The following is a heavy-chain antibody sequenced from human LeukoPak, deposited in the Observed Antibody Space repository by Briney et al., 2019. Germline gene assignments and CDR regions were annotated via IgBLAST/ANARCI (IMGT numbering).Heavy chain of an antibody. CDR2: ISYDGSNK. Sequence: PGGSLRLSCAAYGFTFSSYAMHWVRQAPGKGLEWVAVISYDGSNKYYADSVKGRFTISRDNSKNTLYLQMNSLRAEDTAVYYCARDRDSSGYKEYWGQGTPVTVSS. V-gene: IGHV3-30-3*01. CDR1: GFTFSSYA. J-gene: IGHJ4*02. CDR3: ARDRDSSGYKEY. D-gene: IGHD3-22*01.